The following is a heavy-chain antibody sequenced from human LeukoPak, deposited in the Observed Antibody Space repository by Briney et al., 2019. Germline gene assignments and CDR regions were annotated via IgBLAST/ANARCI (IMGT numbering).Heavy chain of an antibody. Sequence: PSETLSLTCTVSSGSISSDYWSWIRQPPGKGLEWIGSVYYSGTTYYNPSLESRVTISVDTSKNQFSLKLNSVTAADTAVYFCARPSGSYYYFDYWGQGTLVTVSS. CDR2: VYYSGTT. CDR3: ARPSGSYYYFDY. CDR1: SGSISSDY. J-gene: IGHJ4*02. V-gene: IGHV4-59*04. D-gene: IGHD3-10*01.